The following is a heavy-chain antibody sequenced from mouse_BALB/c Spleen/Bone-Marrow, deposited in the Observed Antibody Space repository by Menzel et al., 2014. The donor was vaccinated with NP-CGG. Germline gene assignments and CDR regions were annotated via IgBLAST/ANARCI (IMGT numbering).Heavy chain of an antibody. CDR1: GFAFRGYA. J-gene: IGHJ1*01. D-gene: IGHD2-4*01. CDR3: TRGRRDYGWYFDV. V-gene: IGHV5-6-5*01. CDR2: ISNADST. Sequence: EVKLVESGGDLVKPGGLLKLSCAASGFAFRGYAMSWVRQTPDKRLEWVASISNADSTYYPDSVKGRFTISRDNARNILYLQMTSLRSEDTAMYYCTRGRRDYGWYFDVWGAGTTVTVSS.